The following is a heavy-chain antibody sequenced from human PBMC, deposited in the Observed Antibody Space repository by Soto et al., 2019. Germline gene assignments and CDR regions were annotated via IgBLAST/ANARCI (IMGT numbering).Heavy chain of an antibody. J-gene: IGHJ4*02. D-gene: IGHD2-21*02. CDR3: AKGGAYCYGDCTRAH. CDR1: GFTFSSYG. Sequence: EVQLLQSGGGSVQPGGSLRLSCEGSGFTFSSYGMTWVRQAPGKGLEWVAGISGSGVDTKYADSVKGRFIIARDNSKNKMYLQMNNLRVEDMAVYFCAKGGAYCYGDCTRAHWGQGTLVTVS. V-gene: IGHV3-23*01. CDR2: ISGSGVDT.